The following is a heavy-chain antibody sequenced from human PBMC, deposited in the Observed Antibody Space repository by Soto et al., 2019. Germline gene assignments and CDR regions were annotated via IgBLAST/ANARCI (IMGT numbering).Heavy chain of an antibody. V-gene: IGHV5-51*01. CDR2: IHLVDSDA. J-gene: IGHJ3*02. Sequence: GESLKISCKGSGNSFSNYWIGWVRQTPGKGLEWMGIIHLVDSDARYSPSFQGQVTISADKSILTAYLQWSSLRASDTALYYCVRPGGLTTVVSPAALDIWGQGTMVTVSS. D-gene: IGHD4-17*01. CDR3: VRPGGLTTVVSPAALDI. CDR1: GNSFSNYW.